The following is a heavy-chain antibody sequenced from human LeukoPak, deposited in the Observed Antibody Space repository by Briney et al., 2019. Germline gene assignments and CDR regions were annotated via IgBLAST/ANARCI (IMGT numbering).Heavy chain of an antibody. CDR2: ICGIVGGT. D-gene: IGHD2-21*02. J-gene: IGHJ3*02. CDR3: AKAGYCGGDCRLQNDAFDI. Sequence: GGSLRLSRAPSVFTLTGYAMSWVSPAPGTGREWGSAICGIVGGTYYADSARGGFTISRDNTKNTQYLQMNCLRAEDTAVYYCAKAGYCGGDCRLQNDAFDIWGQGTMVTVSS. CDR1: VFTLTGYA. V-gene: IGHV3-23*01.